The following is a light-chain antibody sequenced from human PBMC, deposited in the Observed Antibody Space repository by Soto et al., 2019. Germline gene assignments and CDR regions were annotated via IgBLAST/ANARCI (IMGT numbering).Light chain of an antibody. V-gene: IGLV2-14*03. CDR3: SSYTSSSALV. J-gene: IGLJ2*01. Sequence: QSALTQPASVSGSPGQSITISCTGTSSDVGAYNYVSWYQQHPGKVPKLMIYDVNNRPSGVSNRFSGSKSGNTASLTISGLQAEDDADYYCSSYTSSSALVFGGGTQLTVL. CDR2: DVN. CDR1: SSDVGAYNY.